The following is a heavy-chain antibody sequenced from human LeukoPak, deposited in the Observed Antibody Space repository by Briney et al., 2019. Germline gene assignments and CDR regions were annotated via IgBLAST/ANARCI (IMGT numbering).Heavy chain of an antibody. J-gene: IGHJ4*02. CDR2: ISSSSSYI. CDR1: GFTFSSYS. D-gene: IGHD2-8*01. Sequence: GGSLRLSCAASGFTFSSYSMNWVRQAPGKGLEWVSSISSSSSYIHYADSVKGRFTISRDNSKNSLYLQMNSLRAEDTAVYYCARALIGYYFDYWGQGTLVTVSS. CDR3: ARALIGYYFDY. V-gene: IGHV3-21*06.